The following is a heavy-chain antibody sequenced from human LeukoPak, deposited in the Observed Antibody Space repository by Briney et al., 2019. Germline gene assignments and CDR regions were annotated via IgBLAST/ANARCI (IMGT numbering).Heavy chain of an antibody. CDR3: VRGSSGYYYGLDD. J-gene: IGHJ4*02. D-gene: IGHD3-22*01. CDR2: INSDGSNT. V-gene: IGHV3-74*01. Sequence: GGSLRLSCEASGFSLSSPWMHWVRQPPGQGLVCVSRINSDGSNTDYAASVKGRFTISRDNTKNTVYLQMSSLGAEDTAVYYCVRGSSGYYYGLDDWGQGTLVTVSS. CDR1: GFSLSSPW.